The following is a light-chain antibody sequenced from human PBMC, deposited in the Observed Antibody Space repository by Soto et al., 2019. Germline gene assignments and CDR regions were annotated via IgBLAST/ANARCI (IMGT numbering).Light chain of an antibody. CDR1: SSDVGGYNY. V-gene: IGLV2-14*01. CDR2: EVS. J-gene: IGLJ1*01. CDR3: SSYTSSSTVV. Sequence: QSVLTQPPSASGSPGQSVTISCTGTSSDVGGYNYVSWYQQNPGKAPKLMIYEVSNRPSGASNRFSGSKSGNTASLTISGLQADDEADYYCSSYTSSSTVVFGIGTKLTVL.